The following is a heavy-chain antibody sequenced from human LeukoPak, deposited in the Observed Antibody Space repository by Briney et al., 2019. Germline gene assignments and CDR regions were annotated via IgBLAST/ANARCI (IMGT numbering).Heavy chain of an antibody. J-gene: IGHJ5*02. CDR2: VNPNNGGT. D-gene: IGHD2-15*01. CDR3: AMSACSGGGCESSWFDP. Sequence: ASVKVSCTAPGYTFTGYYMHWVRQAPGQGLEWMGWVNPNNGGTNYAQKFQVRVTMTRDTSISTAYMELIRLRSDDTAVYYCAMSACSGGGCESSWFDPWGEGRVVSVSS. CDR1: GYTFTGYY. V-gene: IGHV1-2*02.